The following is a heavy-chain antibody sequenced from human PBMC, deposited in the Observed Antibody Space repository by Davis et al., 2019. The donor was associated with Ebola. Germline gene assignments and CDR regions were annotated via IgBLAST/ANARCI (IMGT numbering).Heavy chain of an antibody. D-gene: IGHD3-3*01. J-gene: IGHJ2*01. CDR1: VITFSSYA. CDR2: ISGSGGST. CDR3: TTLYYDFWSSYMWYFDI. V-gene: IGHV3-23*01. Sequence: GESLKISCTDSVITFSSYAMAWVRQAPGKGLEWVSAISGSGGSTYYADSVKGRFTISRDNAKNSLHLQMNSLRVEDTAFYYCTTLYYDFWSSYMWYFDIWGRGTLVSVSS.